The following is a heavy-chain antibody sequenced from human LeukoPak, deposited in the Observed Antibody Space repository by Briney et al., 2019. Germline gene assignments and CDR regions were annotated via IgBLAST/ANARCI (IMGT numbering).Heavy chain of an antibody. CDR1: GGSISSRNW. D-gene: IGHD3-10*01. J-gene: IGHJ4*02. CDR2: IYHSGST. V-gene: IGHV4-4*02. Sequence: PSGTLSLTCAVSGGSISSRNWWSWVRQPPGKGLEWIGEIYHSGSTNYNPSLKTRVTISVDKSKNQFSLKLSSVTAADTAVYYCARGALLWFGAKMEYYFDSWGQGTPLTVSS. CDR3: ARGALLWFGAKMEYYFDS.